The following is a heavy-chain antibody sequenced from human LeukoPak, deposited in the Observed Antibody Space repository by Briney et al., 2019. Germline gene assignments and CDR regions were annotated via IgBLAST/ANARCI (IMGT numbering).Heavy chain of an antibody. CDR2: IIPIFGTA. CDR3: ATYWPGPYGDYEGYYYMDV. Sequence: SVKVSCKASGGTFSSYAISWVRQAPGQGLEWMGRIIPIFGTANYAQKFQGRVTITTDESTSTAYMELSSLRSEDTAVYYCATYWPGPYGDYEGYYYMDVWGKGTTLTVSS. V-gene: IGHV1-69*05. J-gene: IGHJ6*03. D-gene: IGHD4-17*01. CDR1: GGTFSSYA.